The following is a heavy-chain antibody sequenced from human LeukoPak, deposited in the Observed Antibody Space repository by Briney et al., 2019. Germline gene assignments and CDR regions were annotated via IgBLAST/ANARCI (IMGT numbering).Heavy chain of an antibody. Sequence: GGSLRLSCAASGFTVSSNYMSWVRQAPGKGLEWVSVIYSGGSTYYADSVKGRFTISRDNSKKTLHLQMNSLRAEDTAVYYCAKVGDQWDFDYWGQGTLVTVSS. V-gene: IGHV3-53*05. D-gene: IGHD3-10*01. J-gene: IGHJ4*02. CDR1: GFTVSSNY. CDR2: IYSGGST. CDR3: AKVGDQWDFDY.